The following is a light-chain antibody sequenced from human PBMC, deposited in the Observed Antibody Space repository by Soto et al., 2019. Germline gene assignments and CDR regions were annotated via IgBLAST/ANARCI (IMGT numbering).Light chain of an antibody. CDR3: QQRFTWPLT. J-gene: IGKJ4*01. CDR2: RVS. Sequence: ETVLTQSPATLSLSPGDSGTLSCRASQSVSRFFAWYQQKPGQAPRLLFYRVSNRATGVPPRFSASGSGTDFTLSISSLEPEDFAVYYCQQRFTWPLTFGGGTKVEIK. V-gene: IGKV3-11*01. CDR1: QSVSRF.